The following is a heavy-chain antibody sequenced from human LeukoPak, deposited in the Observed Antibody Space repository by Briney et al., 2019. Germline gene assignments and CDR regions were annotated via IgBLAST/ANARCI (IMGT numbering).Heavy chain of an antibody. V-gene: IGHV3-7*01. CDR1: AFILSGYW. CDR2: LRADGSEK. Sequence: GRSLRLSCAASAFILSGYWMSWVRQAPGEGLEWVARLRADGSEKYYVDSVKGRFTISRDNAKNSLYLQMNSLRVEDTAVYYCARGGYSFDYLGQGTLVTVSS. D-gene: IGHD5-12*01. J-gene: IGHJ4*02. CDR3: ARGGYSFDY.